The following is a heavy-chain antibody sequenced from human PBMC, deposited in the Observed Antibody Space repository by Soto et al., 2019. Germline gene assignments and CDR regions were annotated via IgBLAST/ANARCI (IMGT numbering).Heavy chain of an antibody. CDR1: GDTFSSYP. Sequence: PAGTPRISCAAYGDTFSSYPMHWVRQAPGKGLEWVAVISYDGSNKYYADSVKGRFTISRDNSKNTLYLQMSSLRAEDTAVNYCAHPAAGTPPPSSDYWRQGT. CDR3: AHPAAGTPPPSSDY. CDR2: ISYDGSNK. J-gene: IGHJ4*02. D-gene: IGHD6-13*01. V-gene: IGHV3-30*03.